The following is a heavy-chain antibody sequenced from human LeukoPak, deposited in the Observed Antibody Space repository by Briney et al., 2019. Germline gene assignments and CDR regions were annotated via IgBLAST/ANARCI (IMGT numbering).Heavy chain of an antibody. D-gene: IGHD6-19*01. CDR2: ISSSSSTI. Sequence: GGSLRLSCAASGFTFSSYSMNWVRQAPGKGLEWVSYISSSSSTIYYADSVKGRFTISRDNAKNSLYLQMNSLRAEDTAVYYCARGRAVKPFLAVTFDYWGQGTLVTVSS. CDR1: GFTFSSYS. V-gene: IGHV3-48*04. J-gene: IGHJ4*02. CDR3: ARGRAVKPFLAVTFDY.